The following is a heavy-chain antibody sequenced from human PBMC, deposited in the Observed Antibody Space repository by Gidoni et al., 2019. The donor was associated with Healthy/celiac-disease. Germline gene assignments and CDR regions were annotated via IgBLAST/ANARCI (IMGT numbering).Heavy chain of an antibody. D-gene: IGHD1-1*01. V-gene: IGHV2-5*02. Sequence: QITLKESGPTLVKPTQTLTLTCTFSGFALSTSGVGVGWIRQPPGKALEWLALIYWDDDKRYSPSLKSRLTITKDTSKNQVVLTMTHMDPVDTATYYCAHGTGTTGEDWFDHWGQGTLVTVSS. CDR3: AHGTGTTGEDWFDH. CDR2: IYWDDDK. J-gene: IGHJ5*02. CDR1: GFALSTSGVG.